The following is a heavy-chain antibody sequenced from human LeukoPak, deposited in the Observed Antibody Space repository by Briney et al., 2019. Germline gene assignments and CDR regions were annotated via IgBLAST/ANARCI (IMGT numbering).Heavy chain of an antibody. CDR1: GITFTNYW. J-gene: IGHJ5*02. V-gene: IGHV3-7*01. CDR3: ASSSYSSSSA. CDR2: INEDGSQK. Sequence: GGSLRLSCAASGITFTNYWMIWVRQAPGKGLEWVANINEDGSQKYYVGSVEGRFTISRDTAKNSVFLQMNSLRAEDTAVYYCASSSYSSSSAWGQGTLVTVSS. D-gene: IGHD6-6*01.